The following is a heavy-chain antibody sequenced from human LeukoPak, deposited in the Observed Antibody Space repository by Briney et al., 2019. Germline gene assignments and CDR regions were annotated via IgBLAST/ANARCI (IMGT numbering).Heavy chain of an antibody. Sequence: ASVKVSCKASGYTFTSYGISWVRQAPGQGLEWMGWIRAYNGNTNYAQKLRGRVTMTTDTSTSTTYMELRSLRSDDTAVYYCARDAPDIVVVPAARLTAFDTWGQGTMVTVSS. CDR1: GYTFTSYG. CDR3: ARDAPDIVVVPAARLTAFDT. CDR2: IRAYNGNT. V-gene: IGHV1-18*01. D-gene: IGHD2-2*01. J-gene: IGHJ3*02.